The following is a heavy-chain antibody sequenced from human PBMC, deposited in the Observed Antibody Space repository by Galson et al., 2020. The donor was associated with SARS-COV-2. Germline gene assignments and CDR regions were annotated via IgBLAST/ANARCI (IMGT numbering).Heavy chain of an antibody. CDR1: GFAFSAYA. CDR2: IYSAGSAK. D-gene: IGHD1-1*01. J-gene: IGHJ4*01. Sequence: GGSLRLSCAASGFAFSAYAMHWVSQAPGKGLEWVALIYSAGSAKYYTDSVKGRFSISRDNSRNTLDLQLSSLRAEDTALYFCARALATTPFYYFDYWGQGITVTVSS. CDR3: ARALATTPFYYFDY. V-gene: IGHV3-33*08.